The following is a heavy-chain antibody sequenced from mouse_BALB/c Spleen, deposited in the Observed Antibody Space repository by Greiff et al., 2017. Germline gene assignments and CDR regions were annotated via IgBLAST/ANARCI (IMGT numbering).Heavy chain of an antibody. V-gene: IGHV1-9*01. CDR1: GYTFSSYW. CDR2: ILPGSGST. D-gene: IGHD1-1*01. J-gene: IGHJ4*01. Sequence: QVQLKQSGAELMKPGASVKISCKATGYTFSSYWIEWVKQRPGHGLEWIGEILPGSGSTNYNEKFKGKATFTADTSSNTAYMQLSSLTSEDSAVYYCARSGYGSRHYYAMDYWGQGTSVTVSS. CDR3: ARSGYGSRHYYAMDY.